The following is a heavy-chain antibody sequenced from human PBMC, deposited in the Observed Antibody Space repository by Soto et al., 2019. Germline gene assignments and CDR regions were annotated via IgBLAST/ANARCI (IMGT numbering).Heavy chain of an antibody. CDR3: AKDRSMDTRDWLDP. CDR2: ISGSGGTT. V-gene: IGHV3-23*01. J-gene: IGHJ5*02. Sequence: VGSLRLSCAASGFTFSSYSMNWVRQAPGKGLEWVSGISGSGGTTYYTDSVKGRFTISRDNSKNTLYLQMNSLRADDTAIYYCAKDRSMDTRDWLDPWGQGTLVTVSS. D-gene: IGHD5-18*01. CDR1: GFTFSSYS.